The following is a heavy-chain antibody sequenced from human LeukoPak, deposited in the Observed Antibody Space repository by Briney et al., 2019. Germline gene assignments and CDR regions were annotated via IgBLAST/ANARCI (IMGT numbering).Heavy chain of an antibody. CDR2: MSASGGST. V-gene: IGHV3-23*01. CDR1: GFTFSTSA. D-gene: IGHD6-19*01. CDR3: AKASSDSSGWSYY. J-gene: IGHJ4*02. Sequence: SGGSLRLSCAASGFTFSTSAMNWVRQAPGKGLEWVSGMSASGGSTYYADSVKGRFTISRDNSKNTLYLQMNSLRAEDTAVYYCAKASSDSSGWSYYWGQGTLVTVSS.